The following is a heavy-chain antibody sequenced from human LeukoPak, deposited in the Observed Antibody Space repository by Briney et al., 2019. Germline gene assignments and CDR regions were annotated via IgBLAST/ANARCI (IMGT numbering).Heavy chain of an antibody. CDR3: AKVVVVVPAASDY. Sequence: GESLKISCKGSGYSFTSYWIGWVRQAPGKGLEWVSAISGSGGSTYYADSVKGRFTISRDNSKNTLYLQMNSLRAEDTAVYYCAKVVVVVPAASDYWGQGTLVTVSS. V-gene: IGHV3-23*01. CDR2: ISGSGGST. CDR1: GYSFTSYW. J-gene: IGHJ4*02. D-gene: IGHD2-2*01.